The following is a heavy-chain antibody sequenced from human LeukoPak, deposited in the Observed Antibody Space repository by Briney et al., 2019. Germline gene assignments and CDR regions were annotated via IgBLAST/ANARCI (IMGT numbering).Heavy chain of an antibody. CDR1: GGSISSGGYY. D-gene: IGHD3-10*01. CDR3: ARQYGSGSSYTPVVDL. Sequence: SQTLSLTCTVSGGSISSGGYYWSWLRQHPGKGLEWIGYIYYSGSTYYNPSLKSRVTISVDTSKNQFSLKLSSVTAADTAVYYCARQYGSGSSYTPVVDLWGQGTLVTVSS. CDR2: IYYSGST. J-gene: IGHJ4*02. V-gene: IGHV4-31*03.